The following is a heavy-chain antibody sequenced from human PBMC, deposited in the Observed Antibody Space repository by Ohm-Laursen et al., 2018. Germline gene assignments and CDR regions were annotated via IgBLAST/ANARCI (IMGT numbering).Heavy chain of an antibody. V-gene: IGHV4-31*03. Sequence: SQTLSLTCTVSGVSFTNGDYYWSWIRHHPGKGLEWIGYIHYSGSTYYNPSLESRITLSVDTSKNQFSLKLSSVTAADTALYYCARGLWWFDPWGQGTLVTVSS. CDR3: ARGLWWFDP. J-gene: IGHJ5*02. CDR1: GVSFTNGDYY. CDR2: IHYSGST.